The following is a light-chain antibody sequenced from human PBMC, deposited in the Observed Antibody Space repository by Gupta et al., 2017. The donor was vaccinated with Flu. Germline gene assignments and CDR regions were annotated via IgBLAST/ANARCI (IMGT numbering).Light chain of an antibody. CDR3: LLSYSGARV. Sequence: TVSPGGTVTLTCGSSTGAVTSGHYPYWFQQKPGHAPRTLIYDTSNKHSWTPARFSGSLLGGKAALTLSGAQPEDEAEYYCLLSYSGARVFGGGTKLTVL. V-gene: IGLV7-46*01. CDR1: TGAVTSGHY. J-gene: IGLJ2*01. CDR2: DTS.